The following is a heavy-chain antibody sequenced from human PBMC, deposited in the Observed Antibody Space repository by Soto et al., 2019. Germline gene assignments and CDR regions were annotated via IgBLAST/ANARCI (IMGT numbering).Heavy chain of an antibody. J-gene: IGHJ3*02. V-gene: IGHV4-31*03. CDR2: IYSSGGA. D-gene: IGHD3-9*01. CDR3: ARSIDVLTGYLHTYDI. CDR1: GGSIGSGTYY. Sequence: SETLSLTCTVSGGSIGSGTYYWSWIRQDPGKGLEWIGYIYSSGGAYYNPSLKSRVIISTDTSKNQFSLRLSSVTAADTAVYYCARSIDVLTGYLHTYDIWGQGTMVT.